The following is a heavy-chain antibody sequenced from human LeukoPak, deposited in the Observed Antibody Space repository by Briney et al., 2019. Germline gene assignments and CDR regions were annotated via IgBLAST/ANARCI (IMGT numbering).Heavy chain of an antibody. CDR3: ARDVGCSSTTCYFDY. J-gene: IGHJ4*02. CDR1: GFTFDSYT. Sequence: GGSLRLSCAASGFTFDSYTMHWVRQGPGKGPEWVSLVNWDGGSTFYADSVKGRFTISRDNTKNSLYLQMNSLRTEDTALYYCARDVGCSSTTCYFDYWGQGTLVTVSS. D-gene: IGHD2-2*01. V-gene: IGHV3-43*01. CDR2: VNWDGGST.